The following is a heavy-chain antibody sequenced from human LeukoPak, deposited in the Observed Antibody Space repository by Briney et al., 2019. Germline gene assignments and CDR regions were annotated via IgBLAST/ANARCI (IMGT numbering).Heavy chain of an antibody. CDR3: ARGYNWNDGPATYGMDV. CDR1: GGSISSGGYS. D-gene: IGHD1-1*01. Sequence: PSETLSLTCAVSGGSISSGGYSWSWIRQPPGKGPEWIGYIYHSGSTYYNPSLKSRVTISVDRSKNQFSLKLSSVTAADTAVYYCARGYNWNDGPATYGMDVWGQGTTVTVSS. CDR2: IYHSGST. V-gene: IGHV4-30-2*01. J-gene: IGHJ6*02.